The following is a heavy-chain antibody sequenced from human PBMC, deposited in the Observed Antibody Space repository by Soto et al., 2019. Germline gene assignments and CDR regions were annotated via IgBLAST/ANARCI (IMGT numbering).Heavy chain of an antibody. V-gene: IGHV1-18*01. CDR2: ISTYNGNT. J-gene: IGHJ4*02. Sequence: QVQLVQSGAEVKKPGASVKVSCKASGYTFTTYAISWVRQAPGQGLEWMGRISTYNGNTKYEQKLQGRVTMTTDTSTSTAYMELRSLRSDDTAVYYCARDPQYSTSSQVFDSWGQGTLVTVSS. CDR1: GYTFTTYA. CDR3: ARDPQYSTSSQVFDS. D-gene: IGHD6-6*01.